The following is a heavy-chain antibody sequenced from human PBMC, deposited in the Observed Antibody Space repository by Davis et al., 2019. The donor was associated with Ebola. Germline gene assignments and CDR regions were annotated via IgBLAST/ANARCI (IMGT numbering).Heavy chain of an antibody. V-gene: IGHV1-3*04. CDR3: AAEASPGSDAFDI. CDR1: GYSFIYYS. CDR2: INTGNGDT. J-gene: IGHJ3*02. Sequence: AASVKVSCKASGYSFIYYSMHWMRQAPGQRLEWMGWINTGNGDTTYSQKFQGRVTITRDTSASTTYMDLSSLGSEDTAVYYCAAEASPGSDAFDIWGQGTMVAVSS.